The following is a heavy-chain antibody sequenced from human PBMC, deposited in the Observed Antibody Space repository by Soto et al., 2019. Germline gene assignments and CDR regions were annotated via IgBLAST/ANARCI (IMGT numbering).Heavy chain of an antibody. CDR1: GFTFSSYA. CDR3: AKGGGEQQLVQEYYYFYYMDV. Sequence: GGFLRLSCAASGFTFSSYAMSWVRQAPGTGLEWVSAISGSGGSTFFAASVRGRFTISRDNSKKTLYLQMNSLRAEDTAVYYCAKGGGEQQLVQEYYYFYYMDVWGKGTTVTVSS. CDR2: ISGSGGST. J-gene: IGHJ6*03. V-gene: IGHV3-23*01. D-gene: IGHD6-13*01.